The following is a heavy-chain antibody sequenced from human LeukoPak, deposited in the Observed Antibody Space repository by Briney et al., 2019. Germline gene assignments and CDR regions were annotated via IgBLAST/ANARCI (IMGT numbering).Heavy chain of an antibody. V-gene: IGHV3-7*05. J-gene: IGHJ4*02. CDR2: IKPDGSEK. D-gene: IGHD1-26*01. CDR1: GFTFSTYW. CDR3: ARGQSWAFDF. Sequence: GGSLRLSCAASGFTFSTYWMSWVRQAPGKGLQWVVNIKPDGSEKYYVDSVKGRFTISRDNAKNLVDLQMNSLRVEDTAVYYCARGQSWAFDFWGQGTLVTVSS.